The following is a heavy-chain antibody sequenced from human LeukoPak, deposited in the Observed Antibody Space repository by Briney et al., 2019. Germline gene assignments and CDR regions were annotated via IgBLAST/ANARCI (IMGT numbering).Heavy chain of an antibody. CDR3: AREIGSGWYHYFDY. CDR2: IYYSGST. D-gene: IGHD6-19*01. V-gene: IGHV4-59*01. CDR1: GGSISSYY. Sequence: PSETLSLTCTVSGGSISSYYWSWIRQPPGKGLEWIGYIYYSGSTNYNPSLKSRVTISVDTSKNQFSLKLSSVTAADTAVYYCAREIGSGWYHYFDYWGQGTLVTVSS. J-gene: IGHJ4*02.